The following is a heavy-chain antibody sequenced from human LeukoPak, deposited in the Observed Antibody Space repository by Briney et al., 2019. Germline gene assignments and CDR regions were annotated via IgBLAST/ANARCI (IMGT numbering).Heavy chain of an antibody. CDR1: GGSISSGGYY. CDR3: ARGYYYYYYMDV. V-gene: IGHV4-30-4*08. CDR2: IYYSGSS. J-gene: IGHJ6*03. Sequence: PSETLSLTCTVSGGSISSGGYYWTWIRQSPGKGLEWIGYIYYSGSSYYNPSLKSRVSISVDTSTNQFSLELSVTAADTAVYYCARGYYYYYYMDVWGKGTTVTVSS.